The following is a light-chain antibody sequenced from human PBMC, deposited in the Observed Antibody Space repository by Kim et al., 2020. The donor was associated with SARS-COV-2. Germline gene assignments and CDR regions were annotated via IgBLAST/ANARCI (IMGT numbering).Light chain of an antibody. Sequence: DIQLTQSHPSLSASLGDRVTITCRASQSIATSLNWYQQKHGTTPNLLIYATSNLQGGVPSRFSGSGSGTDFTLTISSLHPEDFATYYCQQSYTRPLTFGGGTKVDIK. CDR2: ATS. CDR3: QQSYTRPLT. J-gene: IGKJ4*01. V-gene: IGKV1-39*01. CDR1: QSIATS.